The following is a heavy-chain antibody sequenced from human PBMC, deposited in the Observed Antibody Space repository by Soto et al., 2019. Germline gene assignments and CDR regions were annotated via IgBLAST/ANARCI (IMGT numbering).Heavy chain of an antibody. CDR1: GGSFSGYY. D-gene: IGHD3-3*01. V-gene: IGHV4-34*01. J-gene: IGHJ4*02. Sequence: SETLSLTCAVYGGSFSGYYWSWIRQPPGKGLEWIGEINHSGSTNYNPSLKSRVTISVDTSKNQFSLKLSSVTAADTAVYYCAIRGTYDFWSGYYRDFDYWGQGTLVTVSS. CDR2: INHSGST. CDR3: AIRGTYDFWSGYYRDFDY.